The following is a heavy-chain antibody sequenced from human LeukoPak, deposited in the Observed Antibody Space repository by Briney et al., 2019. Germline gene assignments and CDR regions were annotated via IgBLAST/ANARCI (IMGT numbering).Heavy chain of an antibody. CDR1: GYAFTGYY. Sequence: ASVKVSCKASGYAFTGYYMHWVRQAPGQGLEWMGWINPNSGGTNYAQKFQGWVTMTRDTSISTAYMELSRLRSEDTAVYYCARSLXANNWFDPWGQGTLVTVSS. J-gene: IGHJ5*02. CDR3: ARSLXANNWFDP. V-gene: IGHV1-2*04. CDR2: INPNSGGT.